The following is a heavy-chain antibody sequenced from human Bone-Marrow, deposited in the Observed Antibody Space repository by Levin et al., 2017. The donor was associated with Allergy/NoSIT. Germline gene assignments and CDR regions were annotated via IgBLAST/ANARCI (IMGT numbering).Heavy chain of an antibody. CDR2: ISWNSGSI. CDR1: GFTFDDYA. V-gene: IGHV3-9*01. D-gene: IGHD2-8*01. Sequence: GGSLRLSCAASGFTFDDYAMHWVRQAPGKGLEWVSGISWNSGSIGYADSVKGRFTISRDNAKNSLYLQMNSLRAEDTALYYCAKADIVLMVYETYFDYWGQGTLVTVSS. J-gene: IGHJ4*02. CDR3: AKADIVLMVYETYFDY.